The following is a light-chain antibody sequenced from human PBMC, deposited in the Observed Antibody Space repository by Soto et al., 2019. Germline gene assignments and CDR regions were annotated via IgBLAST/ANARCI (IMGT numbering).Light chain of an antibody. Sequence: DIQLTQSPSFLSASVGDRVTITCRASQGINSYLAWYQQKPGRAPKLLIYAASTLQSGVPSRFSGSGFGTEFTLTISSLQPEDFATYFCQHLHSYPLIFGGGTKVAIK. V-gene: IGKV1-9*01. J-gene: IGKJ4*01. CDR1: QGINSY. CDR3: QHLHSYPLI. CDR2: AAS.